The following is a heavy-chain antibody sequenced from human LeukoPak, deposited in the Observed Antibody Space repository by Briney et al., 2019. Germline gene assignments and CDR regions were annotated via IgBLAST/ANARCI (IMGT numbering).Heavy chain of an antibody. V-gene: IGHV3-74*01. CDR1: GFTFSSYW. CDR2: INSDGSST. Sequence: PGGSLRLSCAASGFTFSSYWMHWVRQVPGKGLVWVSRINSDGSSTSYADSVKGRFTISRDNAKNTLYVQMNCLRAEDTAVYYCSTGSGHAFDIWGRGTMVTVSS. J-gene: IGHJ3*02. D-gene: IGHD3-10*01. CDR3: STGSGHAFDI.